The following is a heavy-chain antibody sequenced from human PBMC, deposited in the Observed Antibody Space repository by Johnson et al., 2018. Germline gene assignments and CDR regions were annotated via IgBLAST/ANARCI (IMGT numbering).Heavy chain of an antibody. D-gene: IGHD2-8*01. J-gene: IGHJ6*03. V-gene: IGHV1-69*01. CDR3: ARLVYTSRDYYYYMDV. CDR1: GGTFSSYA. Sequence: QVQLVESGAEVKKXGSSVKVSCKASGGTFSSYAISWVRQAPGQGLEWMGGIIPIFGTANYAQKFQGRVTITADESTSTAYMELNSLRAEDTAVYYCARLVYTSRDYYYYMDVWGKGTTVTVSS. CDR2: IIPIFGTA.